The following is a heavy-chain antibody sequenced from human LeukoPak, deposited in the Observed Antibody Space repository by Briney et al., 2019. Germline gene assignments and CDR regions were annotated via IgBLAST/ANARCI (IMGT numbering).Heavy chain of an antibody. CDR1: GVPIASHSW. Sequence: SKTLSLTCAVSGVPIASHSWWSWVRQPPGKGLEWIGEIYHTGGANYKPSLKSRVTMSVDTSNNHFSLKLTSVTAADTAVYFCAYNRDFALDNWGQGTLVTVSS. V-gene: IGHV4/OR15-8*01. CDR3: AYNRDFALDN. CDR2: IYHTGGA. J-gene: IGHJ4*02. D-gene: IGHD1-14*01.